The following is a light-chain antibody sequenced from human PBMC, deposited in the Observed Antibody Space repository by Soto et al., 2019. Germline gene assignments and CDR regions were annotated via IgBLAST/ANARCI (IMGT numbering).Light chain of an antibody. Sequence: EIVLTQSPGILSLSPGARATLSCRASQTVAYTSLAWYQQRPGQAPRLLIYGTSTRATGTPDRFIGSGSGTAFTLTISRLEPEDFALYYCQQYVTAPRTFGQGTKVE. CDR3: QQYVTAPRT. CDR1: QTVAYTS. J-gene: IGKJ1*01. CDR2: GTS. V-gene: IGKV3-20*01.